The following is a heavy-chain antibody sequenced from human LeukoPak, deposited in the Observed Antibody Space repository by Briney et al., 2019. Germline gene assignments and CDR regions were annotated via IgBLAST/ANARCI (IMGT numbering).Heavy chain of an antibody. CDR2: ISHSGST. J-gene: IGHJ1*01. CDR1: GTSMSSYY. V-gene: IGHV4-59*01. D-gene: IGHD3-10*01. Sequence: SETLSLTCTVSGTSMSSYYWTWIRQPPGKGLEWIGYISHSGSTTYNPSLKSRVTISVDTSKNQFSLKLISVTTADTAVYYCAAHYYYGSGSYYYADYFQRWGQGTLVTVSS. CDR3: AAHYYYGSGSYYYADYFQR.